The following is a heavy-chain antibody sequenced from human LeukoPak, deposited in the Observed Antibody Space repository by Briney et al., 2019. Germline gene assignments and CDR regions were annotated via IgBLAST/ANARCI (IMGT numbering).Heavy chain of an antibody. J-gene: IGHJ4*02. Sequence: LSLTCTISGYSISSAYYWGWIRQPPGKGLEWVSGITASGDRTFYGDSVRGRFTMSRDNSKNTVYLQMNSLRVDDTAVYYCARRDIVVVVSASDYWGQGTLVTVSS. CDR1: GYSISSAYY. D-gene: IGHD2-15*01. CDR2: ITASGDRT. CDR3: ARRDIVVVVSASDY. V-gene: IGHV3-23*01.